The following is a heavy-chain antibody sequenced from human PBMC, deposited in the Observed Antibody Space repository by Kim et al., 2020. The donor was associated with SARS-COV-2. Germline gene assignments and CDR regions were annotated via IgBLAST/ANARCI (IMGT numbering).Heavy chain of an antibody. CDR3: ARLHGFWSGLFDY. Sequence: SVKVSCKASGGTFSSYAISWVRQAPGQGLEWMGGIIPIFGTANYAQKFQGRVTITADESTSTAYMELSSLRSEDTAVYYCARLHGFWSGLFDYWGQGTLVTVSS. J-gene: IGHJ4*02. D-gene: IGHD3-3*01. V-gene: IGHV1-69*13. CDR2: IIPIFGTA. CDR1: GGTFSSYA.